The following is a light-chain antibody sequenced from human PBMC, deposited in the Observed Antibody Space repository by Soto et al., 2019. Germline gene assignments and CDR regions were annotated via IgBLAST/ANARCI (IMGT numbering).Light chain of an antibody. CDR2: AAS. CDR1: QSISSY. J-gene: IGKJ1*01. CDR3: QQSYSTPTWT. V-gene: IGKV1-39*01. Sequence: DIQMTQSPSSLSASVGDRVTITCRASQSISSYLNWYQQKPGKAPKLLIYAASSLQSGVPSRFSGSGSGTDFTLTISSLQPEDFATYSCQQSYSTPTWTVGQGPKV.